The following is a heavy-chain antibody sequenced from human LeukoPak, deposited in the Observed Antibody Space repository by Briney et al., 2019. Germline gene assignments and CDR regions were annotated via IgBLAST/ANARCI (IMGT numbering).Heavy chain of an antibody. J-gene: IGHJ4*02. CDR3: GRDWKLDY. CDR1: GFTFNKYA. D-gene: IGHD1-1*01. V-gene: IGHV3-23*01. CDR2: ISDNGGDR. Sequence: PGGSLRLSCAASGFTFNKYAMSWVRQAPGKGLEWVSAISDNGGDRKYADSVKGRFTISRDNSKNTLYLQMNSLRAEDTAICYCGRDWKLDYWGQGNLVTVSS.